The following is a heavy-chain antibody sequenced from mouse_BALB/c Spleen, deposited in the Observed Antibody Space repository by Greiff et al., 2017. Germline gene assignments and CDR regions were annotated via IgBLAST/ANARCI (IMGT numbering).Heavy chain of an antibody. CDR2: ISDGGSYT. Sequence: EVKLVESGGGLVKPGGSLKLSCAASGFTFSDYYMYWVRQTPEKRLEWVATISDGGSYTYYPDSVKGRFTISRDNAKNNLYLQMSSLKSEDTAMYYCARNRYDALYAMDYWGQGTSVTVSS. V-gene: IGHV5-4*02. J-gene: IGHJ4*01. D-gene: IGHD2-14*01. CDR3: ARNRYDALYAMDY. CDR1: GFTFSDYY.